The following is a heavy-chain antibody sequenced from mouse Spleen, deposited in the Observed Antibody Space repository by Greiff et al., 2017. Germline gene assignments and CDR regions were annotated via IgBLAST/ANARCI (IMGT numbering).Heavy chain of an antibody. D-gene: IGHD4-1*01. CDR1: GDSITSGY. CDR2: ISYSGST. J-gene: IGHJ2*01. CDR3: ARRVTYWDPFYFDY. Sequence: EVQLQESGPSLVKPSQTLSLTCSVTGDSITSGYWNWIRKFPGNKLEYMGYISYSGSTYYNPSLKSRISITRDTSKNQYYLQLNSVTTEDTATYYCARRVTYWDPFYFDYWGQGTTLTVSS. V-gene: IGHV3-8*02.